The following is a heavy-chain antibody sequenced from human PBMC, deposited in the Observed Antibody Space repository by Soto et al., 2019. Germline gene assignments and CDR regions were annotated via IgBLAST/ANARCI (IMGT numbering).Heavy chain of an antibody. Sequence: EMQLVESGGGLVQPGGSLRLSCAASGFTFSRYSMHWVRQAPGKGLEWVSYISSSSSTKYYADSVKGRFTISRDNAKNSLYLQMNSLRAEDTAVYYCASPAVVAATDYYYYGMDVWGQGTTVTVSS. D-gene: IGHD2-15*01. J-gene: IGHJ6*02. CDR3: ASPAVVAATDYYYYGMDV. V-gene: IGHV3-48*01. CDR2: ISSSSSTK. CDR1: GFTFSRYS.